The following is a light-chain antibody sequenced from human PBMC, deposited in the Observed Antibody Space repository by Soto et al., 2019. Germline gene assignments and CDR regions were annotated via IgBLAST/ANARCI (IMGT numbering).Light chain of an antibody. V-gene: IGLV2-14*01. J-gene: IGLJ1*01. CDR1: SSDVGGYNY. Sequence: QSVLTQPASVSGSPGQSITISCTGTSSDVGGYNYVSWYQQQSGKAPKLMIHEVSNRPSGVSNRFSGSKSGNTASLTISGLQAEDEADYYCSSFAPGRIYVFGRGTKVT. CDR3: SSFAPGRIYV. CDR2: EVS.